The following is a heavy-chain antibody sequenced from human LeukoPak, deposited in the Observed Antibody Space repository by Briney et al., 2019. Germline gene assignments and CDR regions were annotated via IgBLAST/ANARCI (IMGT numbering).Heavy chain of an antibody. D-gene: IGHD4-17*01. V-gene: IGHV3-23*01. J-gene: IGHJ4*02. CDR2: ISGSGGST. CDR1: GFTFSSYP. Sequence: GGSLRLSCAASGFTFSSYPMSWVRQAPGKGLEWVSTISGSGGSTYYAGSVKGRFTISRDNSKNTLYLQINSLKADDAAVCYCARYYGDSPYFDYWGQGTLVTVSA. CDR3: ARYYGDSPYFDY.